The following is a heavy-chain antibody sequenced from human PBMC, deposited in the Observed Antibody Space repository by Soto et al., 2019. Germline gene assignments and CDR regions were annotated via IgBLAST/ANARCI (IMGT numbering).Heavy chain of an antibody. J-gene: IGHJ4*02. CDR3: AREKPYSSSWYHDY. V-gene: IGHV4-34*01. D-gene: IGHD6-13*01. Sequence: QVQLQQWGAGLLKPSETLSLTCAVYGGSFSGYYWSWIRQPPGKGLEWIGEINHSGSTNYNPSLKSRVTIXVXTXXTQFSLKLSSVTAADTAVYYCAREKPYSSSWYHDYWGQGTLVTVSS. CDR2: INHSGST. CDR1: GGSFSGYY.